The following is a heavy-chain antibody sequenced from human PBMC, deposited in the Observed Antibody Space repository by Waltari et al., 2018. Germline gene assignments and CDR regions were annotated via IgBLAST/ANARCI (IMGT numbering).Heavy chain of an antibody. CDR3: ARDLGYCTNGVCYTGGDYFDY. CDR2: IYTSGST. J-gene: IGHJ4*02. V-gene: IGHV4-4*07. Sequence: QVQLQESGPGLVKPSETLSLTCTVSGGSISSYYWSWIRPPAGQGLEWIGRIYTSGSTNYNPSLKSRVTMSVDTSKNQFSLKLSSVTAADTAVYYCARDLGYCTNGVCYTGGDYFDYWGQGTLVTVSS. D-gene: IGHD2-8*01. CDR1: GGSISSYY.